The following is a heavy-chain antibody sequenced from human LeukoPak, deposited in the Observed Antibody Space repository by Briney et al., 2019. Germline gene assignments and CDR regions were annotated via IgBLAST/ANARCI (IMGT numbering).Heavy chain of an antibody. Sequence: GGSLRLSCAASGFTFSSYSMNWVRQAPGKGLEWVSSISSSSSYIYYADSVKGRFTISRDNAENSLYLQMNSLRAEDTAVYYCARDLAHSSSWYREGYYYYYGMDVWGQGTTVTVSS. CDR2: ISSSSSYI. D-gene: IGHD6-13*01. J-gene: IGHJ6*02. CDR1: GFTFSSYS. CDR3: ARDLAHSSSWYREGYYYYYGMDV. V-gene: IGHV3-21*01.